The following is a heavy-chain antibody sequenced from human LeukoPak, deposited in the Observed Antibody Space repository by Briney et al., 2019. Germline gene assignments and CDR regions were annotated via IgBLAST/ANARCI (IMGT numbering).Heavy chain of an antibody. D-gene: IGHD3-22*01. CDR3: AKDTVRGSSGHYSGFLH. V-gene: IGHV3-23*01. CDR1: GFTFGSYA. J-gene: IGHJ4*02. CDR2: ISGSGGST. Sequence: GGSLRLSCAASGFTFGSYAMSWVRQAPGKGLEWVSAISGSGGSTYYADSVKGRFTISRDNSKNTLYLQMNSLRAEDTAEYYCAKDTVRGSSGHYSGFLHWGQGTLVTVSS.